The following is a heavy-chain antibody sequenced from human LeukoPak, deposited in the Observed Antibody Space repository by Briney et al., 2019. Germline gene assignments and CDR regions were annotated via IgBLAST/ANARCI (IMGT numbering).Heavy chain of an antibody. CDR2: ISPSGGST. CDR1: GYTFTSNY. CDR3: ARVASNYDFDY. V-gene: IGHV1-46*01. Sequence: ASVKVSCKAFGYTFTSNYMHWVRQAPGQGPEWMGVISPSGGSTTYAQKFQGRVTLTRDMSTSTDYLELSSLRSEDTALYYCARVASNYDFDYWGQGTLVSVSS. J-gene: IGHJ4*02. D-gene: IGHD4-11*01.